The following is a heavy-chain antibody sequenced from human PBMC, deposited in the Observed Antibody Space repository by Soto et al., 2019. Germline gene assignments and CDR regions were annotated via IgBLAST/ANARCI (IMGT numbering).Heavy chain of an antibody. J-gene: IGHJ4*02. Sequence: SGPTLVNPTQTLTLTCTFSGFSLSTSGVGVGWIRQPPGKALEWLALIYWDDDKRFSPSLKSKLTITKDASKNQVVLTMTNMDPVDTATYYYANADCGGDFSSMGGFDYWGQGTVVTISS. CDR1: GFSLSTSGVG. V-gene: IGHV2-5*02. CDR3: ANADCGGDFSSMGGFDY. D-gene: IGHD2-21*02. CDR2: IYWDDDK.